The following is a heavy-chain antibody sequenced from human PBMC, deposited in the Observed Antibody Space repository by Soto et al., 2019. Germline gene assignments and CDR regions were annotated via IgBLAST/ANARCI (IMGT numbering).Heavy chain of an antibody. Sequence: QITLKESGPTLVKPTQTLTLTCTFSGFSLSTSGVGVGWIRQPPGKALEWLALIYWDDDKRYSPSLKSRLTITMDTSKNQVVLTMTNMDPVDTATYYCALFQTTVTTGYLFDYWGQGTLVTVSS. V-gene: IGHV2-5*02. CDR1: GFSLSTSGVG. CDR3: ALFQTTVTTGYLFDY. J-gene: IGHJ4*02. CDR2: IYWDDDK. D-gene: IGHD4-17*01.